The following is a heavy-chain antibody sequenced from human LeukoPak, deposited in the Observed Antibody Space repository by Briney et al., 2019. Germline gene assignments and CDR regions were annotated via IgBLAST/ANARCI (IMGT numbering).Heavy chain of an antibody. J-gene: IGHJ5*02. V-gene: IGHV3-49*03. CDR3: TRSYDYVWGSTNWFDP. Sequence: GGSLRLSCTASGFTFGDYAMGWFRQAPGKGLEWVGFIRSKAYGGTTEYAASVKGRFTISRDDSKSIAYLQMNSLKTEDTAVYYCTRSYDYVWGSTNWFDPWGQGTLVTVSS. CDR2: IRSKAYGGTT. CDR1: GFTFGDYA. D-gene: IGHD3-16*01.